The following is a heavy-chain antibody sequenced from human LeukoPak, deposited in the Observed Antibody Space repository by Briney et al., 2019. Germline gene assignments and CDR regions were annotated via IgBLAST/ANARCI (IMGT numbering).Heavy chain of an antibody. CDR1: GFTFSSYA. J-gene: IGHJ4*02. CDR3: ANPGGIAARNYFDY. CDR2: INTSGGST. Sequence: PGGSLRLSCAASGFTFSSYAMTWVRQAPGKGLEWVSGINTSGGSTYYADSVKGRFTISRDNSKNTVYLQMNSLRAEDTAVYYCANPGGIAARNYFDYWGQGALVTVSS. D-gene: IGHD6-6*01. V-gene: IGHV3-23*01.